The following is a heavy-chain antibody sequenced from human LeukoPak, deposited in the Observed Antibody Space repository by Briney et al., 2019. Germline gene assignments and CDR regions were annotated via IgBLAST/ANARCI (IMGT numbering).Heavy chain of an antibody. D-gene: IGHD1-26*01. CDR1: GFTFSSYS. CDR3: ARDLGSYIPVGGPSAENFQH. J-gene: IGHJ1*01. Sequence: GSLRLSCAASGFTFSSYSMNWVRQAPGKGLEWVSSISSSSSYIYYADSVKGRSTISRDNAKNSVYLQMNSLRAEDTAVYYCARDLGSYIPVGGPSAENFQHWGQGTLVTVSS. V-gene: IGHV3-21*01. CDR2: ISSSSSYI.